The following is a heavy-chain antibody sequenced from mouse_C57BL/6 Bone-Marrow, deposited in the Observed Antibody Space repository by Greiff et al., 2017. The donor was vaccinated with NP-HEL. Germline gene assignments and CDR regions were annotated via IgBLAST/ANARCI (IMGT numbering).Heavy chain of an antibody. V-gene: IGHV1-15*01. Sequence: VQLQQSGAELVRPGASVTLSCKASGYTFTDYEMNWVKQTPVHGLEWIGAIDPETGGTAYNQKFKGKAILTADKSSSTAYMELRSLTSEDSAVYYCTRSGVGYYDYAMDYWGQGTSVTVSS. J-gene: IGHJ4*01. CDR3: TRSGVGYYDYAMDY. D-gene: IGHD2-3*01. CDR1: GYTFTDYE. CDR2: IDPETGGT.